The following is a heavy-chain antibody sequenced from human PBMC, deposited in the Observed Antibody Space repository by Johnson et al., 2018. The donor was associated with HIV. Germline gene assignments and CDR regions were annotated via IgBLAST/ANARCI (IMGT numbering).Heavy chain of an antibody. Sequence: VLLLESGGGLVQPGGSLRLSCAASGFTFSSYWMSWVRQAPGKGLEWVANINQDGSEKYDLDSEKGRFTISRDNAENSLYLQMNSLRAEDTAVYYCARVGILRRRGAFDIWGQGTMVTVSS. J-gene: IGHJ3*02. CDR2: INQDGSEK. D-gene: IGHD2-15*01. CDR1: GFTFSSYW. V-gene: IGHV3-7*05. CDR3: ARVGILRRRGAFDI.